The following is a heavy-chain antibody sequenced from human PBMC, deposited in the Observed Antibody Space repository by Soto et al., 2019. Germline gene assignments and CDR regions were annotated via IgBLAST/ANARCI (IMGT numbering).Heavy chain of an antibody. CDR2: AYSGGTT. J-gene: IGHJ4*02. V-gene: IGHV4-4*07. CDR1: GGSISDYY. Sequence: QVQLQESGPGLVKPSETLSLTCTVSGGSISDYYWNWIRQPAGGGLEWIGRAYSGGTTNYNPSLKSRVAMSVDTSKNQFSLILSSVTAADTAVYYCARGGRYYGSGSYNYWGQGTLVTVSS. D-gene: IGHD3-10*01. CDR3: ARGGRYYGSGSYNY.